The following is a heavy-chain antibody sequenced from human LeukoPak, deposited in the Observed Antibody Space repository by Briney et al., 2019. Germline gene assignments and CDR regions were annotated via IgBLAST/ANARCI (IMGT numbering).Heavy chain of an antibody. D-gene: IGHD4-17*01. J-gene: IGHJ1*01. Sequence: GSLRLSCAASGFTFSDYYMNWVRQAPGKGLEWVSSISSSSSYIYYADSVKGRFTISRDNAKNSLYLQMNSLRAEDTAVYYCARDRTTSATVSNGYFQHWGQGTLVTVSS. CDR3: ARDRTTSATVSNGYFQH. CDR2: ISSSSSYI. V-gene: IGHV3-21*01. CDR1: GFTFSDYY.